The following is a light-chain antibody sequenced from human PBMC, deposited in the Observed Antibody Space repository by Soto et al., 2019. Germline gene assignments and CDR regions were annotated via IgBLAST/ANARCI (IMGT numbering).Light chain of an antibody. CDR2: EVS. V-gene: IGLV2-14*01. J-gene: IGLJ1*01. CDR1: SSDVGGYNY. Sequence: SVLTQPASVSGSPGQSITISCTGTSSDVGGYNYVSWSQQRPGKAPQLMIYEVSNRPSGVSNRFSGSKSGNTASLTISGLQAEDEADYYCSSYTSSSTYVFGNGTKVTVL. CDR3: SSYTSSSTYV.